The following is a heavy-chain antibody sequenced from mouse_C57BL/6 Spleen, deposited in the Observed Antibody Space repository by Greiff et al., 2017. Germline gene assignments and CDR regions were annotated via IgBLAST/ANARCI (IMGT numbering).Heavy chain of an antibody. CDR2: ISSGGSYT. J-gene: IGHJ3*01. V-gene: IGHV5-6*01. Sequence: VQLKESGGDLVKPGGSLKLSCAASGFTFSSYGMSWVRQTPDKRLEWVATISSGGSYTYSPASVKGRFNISRDNATNTLYPKMSSLKSEYTAMYYCARRITTVAPIAYWGQGTLVTVSA. CDR1: GFTFSSYG. D-gene: IGHD1-1*01. CDR3: ARRITTVAPIAY.